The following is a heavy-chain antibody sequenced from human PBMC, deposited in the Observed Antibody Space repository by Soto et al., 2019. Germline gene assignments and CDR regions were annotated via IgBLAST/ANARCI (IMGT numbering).Heavy chain of an antibody. CDR3: ARGTYCGTDCYWTLDF. Sequence: QVHLQESGPGLVKPSETLSLTCTVAGASITDYFWTWIRQPPGKGLECIGSFYYGETTNKKSSLNSRFTVSVDTSKSQFSLKVPSVTTADTAVYYCARGTYCGTDCYWTLDFWGQGKMVTVSS. V-gene: IGHV4-59*01. CDR2: FYYGETT. D-gene: IGHD2-21*02. CDR1: GASITDYF. J-gene: IGHJ4*02.